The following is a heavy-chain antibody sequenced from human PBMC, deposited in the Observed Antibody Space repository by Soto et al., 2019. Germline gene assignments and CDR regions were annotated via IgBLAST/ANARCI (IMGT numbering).Heavy chain of an antibody. D-gene: IGHD3-10*01. Sequence: GGSLRLSCAASGFTFDDYAMHWVRQAPGKGLEWVSGISWNSGSIGYADSVKGRFTISRDNAKNSLYLQMNSLRAEDTALYYCAKDIGGYYGSGSYYANWGQGTLVTVSS. CDR1: GFTFDDYA. V-gene: IGHV3-9*01. J-gene: IGHJ4*02. CDR2: ISWNSGSI. CDR3: AKDIGGYYGSGSYYAN.